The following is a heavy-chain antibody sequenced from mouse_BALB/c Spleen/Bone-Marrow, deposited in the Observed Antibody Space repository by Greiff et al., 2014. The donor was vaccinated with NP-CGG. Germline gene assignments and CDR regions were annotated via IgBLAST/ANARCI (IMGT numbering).Heavy chain of an antibody. D-gene: IGHD1-1*01. CDR1: GFAFSSYD. CDR2: ISSGGGST. Sequence: DVQLVESGGGLVKPGGSLKLSCAASGFAFSSYDMSWVRRTPEKRLEWVAYISSGGGSTYYPDTVKGRFTISRDNAKNTLYLQMSSLKSEDTAMYYCARPLYYYGSSPFYAMDYWGQGTSVTVSS. CDR3: ARPLYYYGSSPFYAMDY. V-gene: IGHV5-12-1*01. J-gene: IGHJ4*01.